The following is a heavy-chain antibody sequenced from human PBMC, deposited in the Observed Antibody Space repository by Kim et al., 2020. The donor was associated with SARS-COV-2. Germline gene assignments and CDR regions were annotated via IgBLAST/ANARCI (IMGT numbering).Heavy chain of an antibody. CDR2: IYSVGST. Sequence: GGSLRLSCAASGFTVSSNYMSWVRQAPGKGLEWVSVIYSVGSTYYADSVKGRFTVSRDSSTNTLYLQMNSLRAEDTAVYYCARDNPPRGWGSYYYGMDVWGQGTTVTVSS. D-gene: IGHD7-27*01. J-gene: IGHJ6*02. CDR3: ARDNPPRGWGSYYYGMDV. CDR1: GFTVSSNY. V-gene: IGHV3-53*01.